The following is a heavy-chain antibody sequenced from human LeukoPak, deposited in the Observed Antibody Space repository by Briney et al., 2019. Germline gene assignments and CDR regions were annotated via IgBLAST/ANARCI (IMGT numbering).Heavy chain of an antibody. CDR1: GFTFSSFA. CDR3: AKDGRAYDSSGYYLDF. D-gene: IGHD3-22*01. V-gene: IGHV3-23*01. CDR2: ISGRGGST. J-gene: IGHJ4*02. Sequence: GGSLRLSCAASGFTFSSFAMSWVRQAPGKGLEWVSAISGRGGSTDNADSVEGRFTISRDNSKNTLYLQMNSLRAEDTAVYYCAKDGRAYDSSGYYLDFWGQGTLVTVSS.